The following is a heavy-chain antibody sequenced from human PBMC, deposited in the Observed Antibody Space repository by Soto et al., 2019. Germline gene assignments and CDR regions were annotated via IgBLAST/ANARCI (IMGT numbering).Heavy chain of an antibody. V-gene: IGHV4-4*07. CDR3: SRTLSGFTYGSRQFYFDY. CDR2: VFPGGPT. J-gene: IGHJ4*02. D-gene: IGHD3-10*01. CDR1: GDPITSYF. Sequence: SETLSLTCTVSGDPITSYFWTWLRQPAGKGLEWIGHVFPGGPTSHNSSLKSRVSMSVDTSKNQFSLTLTSVTAADTAVYYCSRTLSGFTYGSRQFYFDYWGQGTLVTVSS.